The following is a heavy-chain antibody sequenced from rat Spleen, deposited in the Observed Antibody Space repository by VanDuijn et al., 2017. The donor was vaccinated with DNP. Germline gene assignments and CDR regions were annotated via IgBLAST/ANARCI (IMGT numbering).Heavy chain of an antibody. CDR3: ATLNYPGPHY. J-gene: IGHJ2*01. CDR1: GFIFSNYW. D-gene: IGHD1-4*01. CDR2: ITNSGGST. V-gene: IGHV5-31*01. Sequence: EVQLVESGGGPVQPGRSLKLSCVASGFIFSNYWMTWIRQAPGKGLEWVASITNSGGSTYYRDSVKGRFTISRDNAKSTLYLQMDSLRSEDTATYYGATLNYPGPHYWGQGVMVTVSS.